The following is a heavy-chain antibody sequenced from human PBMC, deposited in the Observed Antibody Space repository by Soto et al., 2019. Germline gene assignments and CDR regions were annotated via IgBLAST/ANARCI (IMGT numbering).Heavy chain of an antibody. D-gene: IGHD3-10*01. V-gene: IGHV3-33*01. CDR2: IWYDGSNK. J-gene: IGHJ4*02. CDR3: ARDKVVRGVIISDPEYYFDY. Sequence: GGSLRLSCAASGFTFSSYGMHWVRQAPGKGLEWVAVIWYDGSNKYYADSVKGRFTISRDNSKNTLYLQMNSLRAEDTAVYYCARDKVVRGVIISDPEYYFDYWGQGTLVTVSS. CDR1: GFTFSSYG.